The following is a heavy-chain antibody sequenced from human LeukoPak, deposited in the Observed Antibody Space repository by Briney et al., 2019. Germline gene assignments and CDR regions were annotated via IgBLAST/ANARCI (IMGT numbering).Heavy chain of an antibody. CDR2: TYYRSKWFN. V-gene: IGHV6-1*01. Sequence: SQTLSLTCAISGDIVSSDTAAWNWIRQSPSRGLEWLGRTYYRSKWFNDYATSVKSRISINPDPSRNQFSLQLNSVIPEDTAVYFCVRDRGGLELWGQGTLVTVSS. D-gene: IGHD1-7*01. CDR1: GDIVSSDTAA. CDR3: VRDRGGLEL. J-gene: IGHJ4*02.